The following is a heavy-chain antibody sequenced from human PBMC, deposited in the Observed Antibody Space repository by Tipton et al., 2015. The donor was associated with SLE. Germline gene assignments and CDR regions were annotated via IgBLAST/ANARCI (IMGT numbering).Heavy chain of an antibody. CDR2: INHSGGT. V-gene: IGHV4-34*01. CDR3: ARAPGLDRDYYYYYYMDV. Sequence: LRLSCAVYGGSFSGYYWSWIRQPPGKGLEWIGEINHSGGTNYNPALKSRVTISVDTSKNQFSLKLSSVTAADTAVYYCARAPGLDRDYYYYYYMDVWGKGTSVTVSS. J-gene: IGHJ6*03. CDR1: GGSFSGYY. D-gene: IGHD3/OR15-3a*01.